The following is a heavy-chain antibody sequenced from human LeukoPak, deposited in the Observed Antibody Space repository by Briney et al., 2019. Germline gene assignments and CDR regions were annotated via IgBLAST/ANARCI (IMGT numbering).Heavy chain of an antibody. J-gene: IGHJ4*02. Sequence: KTSETLSLTCTVSGGSIRRSSYYWGWIRQPPGKGLEWIGSMYYSGSTYYNPSLKSRDTISVDTSKNQFSLKLSSATAADTAVYYCARHRTIYYDSSGYWVWGQGTLVTVSS. CDR1: GGSIRRSSYY. CDR2: MYYSGST. D-gene: IGHD3-22*01. V-gene: IGHV4-39*01. CDR3: ARHRTIYYDSSGYWV.